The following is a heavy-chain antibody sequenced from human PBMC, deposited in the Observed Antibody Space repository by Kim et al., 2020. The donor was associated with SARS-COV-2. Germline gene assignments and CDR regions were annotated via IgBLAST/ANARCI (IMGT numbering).Heavy chain of an antibody. Sequence: NTNYAQKLQGRVTMTTDTSTSTAYMELRSLGSDDTAVYYCARVLGYYFDYWGQGTLVTVSS. CDR3: ARVLGYYFDY. CDR2: NT. J-gene: IGHJ4*02. D-gene: IGHD3-16*01. V-gene: IGHV1-18*01.